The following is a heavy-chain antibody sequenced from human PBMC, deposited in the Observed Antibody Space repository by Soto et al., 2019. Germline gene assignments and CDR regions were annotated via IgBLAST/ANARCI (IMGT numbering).Heavy chain of an antibody. D-gene: IGHD6-19*01. CDR2: IYYSGST. V-gene: IGHV4-61*01. J-gene: IGHJ3*02. CDR3: ARDDLGIAVACTTDAFDI. Sequence: SETLSLTCTVSGGSVSSGSYYWSWIRQPPGKGLEWIGYIYYSGSTNYNPSLKSRVTISVDTSKNQFSLKLSSVTAADTAVYYCARDDLGIAVACTTDAFDIWGEGTMVTFSS. CDR1: GGSVSSGSYY.